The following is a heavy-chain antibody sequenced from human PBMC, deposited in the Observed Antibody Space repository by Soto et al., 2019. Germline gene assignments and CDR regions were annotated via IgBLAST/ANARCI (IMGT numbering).Heavy chain of an antibody. D-gene: IGHD2-21*02. CDR3: ARDLWGYCGTDCYPLDV. CDR2: IFPSGFA. V-gene: IGHV4-4*02. J-gene: IGHJ6*02. Sequence: SETLSLTCTVFGDSISSPHYWTWVRQPPGKGLEWIGEIFPSGFADYNASLRSRLSMSVDKSKNQFSLKLNSVTAADTAIYYCARDLWGYCGTDCYPLDVWGQGTTVTVSS. CDR1: GDSISSPHY.